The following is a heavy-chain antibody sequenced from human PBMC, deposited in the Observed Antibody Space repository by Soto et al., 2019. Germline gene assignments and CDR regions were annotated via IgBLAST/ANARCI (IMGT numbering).Heavy chain of an antibody. CDR1: GVTFDDYA. D-gene: IGHD3-3*01. CDR3: AKDGVSYYDFWSGYSRDY. Sequence: EVQLVESGGGLVQPGRSLRLSCAASGVTFDDYAMHWVRQAPGKGLEWVSGISWNSGSIGYADSVKGRFTISRDNAKNSLYLQMNSLRAEDTALYYCAKDGVSYYDFWSGYSRDYWGQGTLVTVSS. CDR2: ISWNSGSI. J-gene: IGHJ4*02. V-gene: IGHV3-9*01.